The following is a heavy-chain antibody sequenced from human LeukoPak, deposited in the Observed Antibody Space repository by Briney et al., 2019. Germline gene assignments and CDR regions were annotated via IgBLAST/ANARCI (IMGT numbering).Heavy chain of an antibody. D-gene: IGHD3-16*01. V-gene: IGHV4-34*01. CDR1: GGSFSGYY. CDR2: ISQSGSI. CDR3: ARATDDEFYLYYGMDV. J-gene: IGHJ6*02. Sequence: SETLSLTCAVYGGSFSGYYWSWIRQPPGRRLEWIGEISQSGSINYNPSLKSRITMSVDTSKNQFSLQLRSMTAADTAVYFCARATDDEFYLYYGMDVWGQGTTVTVSS.